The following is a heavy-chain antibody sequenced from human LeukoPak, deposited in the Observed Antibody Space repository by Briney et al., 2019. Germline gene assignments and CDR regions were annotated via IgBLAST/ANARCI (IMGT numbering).Heavy chain of an antibody. V-gene: IGHV3-23*01. CDR2: ISGSGGST. D-gene: IGHD2-2*01. CDR1: GFTFSSYA. Sequence: RTGGSLRLSCAASGFTFSSYAMSWVRQAPGKGLEWVSAISGSGGSTYYADSVKGRFTISRDNSKNTLYLQMNSLRAEDTAVYYCAKIRFGYVNAPFDYWGQGTLVTVSS. CDR3: AKIRFGYVNAPFDY. J-gene: IGHJ4*02.